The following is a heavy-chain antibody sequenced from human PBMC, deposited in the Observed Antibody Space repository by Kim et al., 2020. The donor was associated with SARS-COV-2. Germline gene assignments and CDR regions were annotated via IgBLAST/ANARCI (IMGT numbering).Heavy chain of an antibody. J-gene: IGHJ5*02. V-gene: IGHV3-30-3*01. Sequence: GGSLRLSCAASGFTFSSYAMHWVRQAPGKGLEWVAVISYDGSNKYYADSVKGRFTISRDNSKNTLYLQMNSLRAEDTAVYYCERDPYISTIFGVVVMRFGWFDPWGQGTLVTVSS. CDR3: ERDPYISTIFGVVVMRFGWFDP. CDR1: GFTFSSYA. D-gene: IGHD3-3*01. CDR2: ISYDGSNK.